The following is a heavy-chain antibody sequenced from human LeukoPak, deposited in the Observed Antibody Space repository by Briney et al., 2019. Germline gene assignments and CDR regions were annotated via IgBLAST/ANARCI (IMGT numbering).Heavy chain of an antibody. V-gene: IGHV4-31*02. CDR3: AREGAATGTPRAFDI. Sequence: SQTLSLTCTVSGGSISDGANYWACIRQHPGKGLEWLGYIYYTEEIFYNPFLKSRLTISEDTSKNHFSLKLNSVTAADTAVYFCAREGAATGTPRAFDIWGPGTMVTVSS. D-gene: IGHD6-13*01. CDR1: GGSISDGANY. CDR2: IYYTEEI. J-gene: IGHJ3*02.